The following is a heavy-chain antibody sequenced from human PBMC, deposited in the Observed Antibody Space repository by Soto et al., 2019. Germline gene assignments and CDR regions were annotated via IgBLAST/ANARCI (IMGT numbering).Heavy chain of an antibody. CDR2: ISWDDDK. J-gene: IGHJ4*02. CDR3: AHRNVEVVGGSTNTFGY. CDR1: VFSLSTGGVG. D-gene: IGHD2-15*01. Sequence: QITLKESGPTLVKPTQTLTLTCTFSVFSLSTGGVGVGWIRQPPGKALEWLALISWDDDKRYRTSLQNRITINADTSYNQVVLSTSNMGPDDTATYYCAHRNVEVVGGSTNTFGYWGQGDIVTVSS. V-gene: IGHV2-5*02.